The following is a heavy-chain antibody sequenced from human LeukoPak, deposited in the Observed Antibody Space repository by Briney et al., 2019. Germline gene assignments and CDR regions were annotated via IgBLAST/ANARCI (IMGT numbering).Heavy chain of an antibody. J-gene: IGHJ4*03. CDR2: INPSSGGT. D-gene: IGHD5-18*01. V-gene: IGHV1-46*01. CDR1: GYDFTSSH. CDR3: ARMGRTAMAPDF. Sequence: ASVKVSCKASGYDFTSSHMHWVRLAPGQGFEWMGIINPSSGGTRYAQKFRPRVTMTSDTSANSFFMELSSLTSDDTAMYYCARMGRTAMAPDFWGQGTLVTVSS.